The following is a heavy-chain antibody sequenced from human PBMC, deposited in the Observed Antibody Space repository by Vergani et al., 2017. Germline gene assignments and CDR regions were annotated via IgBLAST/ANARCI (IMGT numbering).Heavy chain of an antibody. V-gene: IGHV3-33*06. CDR1: GFSFGSYG. CDR3: AKDGRENSDYGYFDY. CDR2: IWYDGSNK. Sequence: QVQLVESGGNVVQSGTSLRLSCAASGFSFGSYGMHWVRQSPGKGLEWVAVIWYDGSNKYYADSVKGRFTISRDNSQNTVNLQMNSLRVDDTAVYYCAKDGRENSDYGYFDYWGQGTLVTVSS. J-gene: IGHJ4*02. D-gene: IGHD4-17*01.